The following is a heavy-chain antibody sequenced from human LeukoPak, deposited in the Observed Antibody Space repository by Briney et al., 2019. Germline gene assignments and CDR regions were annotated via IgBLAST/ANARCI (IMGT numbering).Heavy chain of an antibody. CDR2: IYYSGST. V-gene: IGHV4-59*08. CDR1: GGSISSYY. D-gene: IGHD6-19*01. CDR3: ARRSSGWNKYYFDY. Sequence: SETLSLTCTVSGGSISSYYWSWIRQPPGKGLEWIGYIYYSGSTNYNPSPKSRVTISVDTPKNQFSLKLSSVTAADTAVYYCARRSSGWNKYYFDYWGQGTLVTVSS. J-gene: IGHJ4*02.